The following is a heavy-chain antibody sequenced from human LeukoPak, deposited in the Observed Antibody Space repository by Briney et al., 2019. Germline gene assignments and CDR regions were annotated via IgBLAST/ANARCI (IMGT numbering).Heavy chain of an antibody. CDR3: ARAIRPTMVRGKRYGMDV. J-gene: IGHJ6*02. V-gene: IGHV3-13*01. CDR2: IGTAGDT. Sequence: GGSLRLSCAASGFTFSSYDMHWVRQATGKGLEWVSAIGTAGDTYYPGSVKGRFTISRENAKNSLYLQMNSLRAGDTAVYYCARAIRPTMVRGKRYGMDVWGQGTTVTVS. CDR1: GFTFSSYD. D-gene: IGHD3-10*01.